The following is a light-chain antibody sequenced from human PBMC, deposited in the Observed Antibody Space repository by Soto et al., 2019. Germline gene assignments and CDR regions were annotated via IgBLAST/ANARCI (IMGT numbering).Light chain of an antibody. CDR2: GNS. J-gene: IGLJ1*01. CDR3: QSYDSSLSAPYV. CDR1: SSNIGAGYD. V-gene: IGLV1-40*01. Sequence: QLVLTQPPSVSGAPGQRVTISCTGSSSNIGAGYDVHWYQQLPGTAPKLLIYGNSNRPSGVPDRFSGSKSGTSASLAITGLQAEDEADYYCQSYDSSLSAPYVFGTGTTLTVL.